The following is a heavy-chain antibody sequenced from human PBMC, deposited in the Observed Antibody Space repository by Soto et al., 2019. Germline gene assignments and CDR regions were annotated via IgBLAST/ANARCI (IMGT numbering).Heavy chain of an antibody. Sequence: ASVKVSCKASGYTFTGYYMHWVRQAPGQGLEWMGWINPNSGGTNYAQKFQGWVTMTRDTSISTAYMELSRLRSDGTAVYYCARSLTGFWWYDPWGQGTLVTVSS. D-gene: IGHD7-27*01. CDR2: INPNSGGT. CDR3: ARSLTGFWWYDP. J-gene: IGHJ5*02. V-gene: IGHV1-2*04. CDR1: GYTFTGYY.